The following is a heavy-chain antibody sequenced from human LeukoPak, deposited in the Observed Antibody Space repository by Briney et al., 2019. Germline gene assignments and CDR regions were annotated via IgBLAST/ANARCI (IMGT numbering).Heavy chain of an antibody. CDR1: GGSISSYY. D-gene: IGHD6-19*01. Sequence: SETLSLTCTVSGGSISSYYWSWIRQPAGKGLEWIGRIYTSGSTNYNPSLKSRVTMSVDTSKNQFSLKLSSVTAADTAVYYCARDPTSSGWYAHFDYWGQGTLVTVSS. J-gene: IGHJ4*02. CDR2: IYTSGST. V-gene: IGHV4-4*07. CDR3: ARDPTSSGWYAHFDY.